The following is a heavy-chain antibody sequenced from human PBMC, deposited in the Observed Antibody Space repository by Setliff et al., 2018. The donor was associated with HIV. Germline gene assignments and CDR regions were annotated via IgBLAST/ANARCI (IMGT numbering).Heavy chain of an antibody. D-gene: IGHD1-26*01. CDR2: ISATGTTV. CDR1: GFVFTDHS. Sequence: GGSLSLSCAASGFVFTDHSFHWVRQAPGEGLEWLSYISATGTTVSYADSVRGRFIISRDPVRNVLYLQMKSLRVEDTALYYCVRDQLRWPERWDFDFWGQGTLVTVSS. J-gene: IGHJ4*02. CDR3: VRDQLRWPERWDFDF. V-gene: IGHV3-48*01.